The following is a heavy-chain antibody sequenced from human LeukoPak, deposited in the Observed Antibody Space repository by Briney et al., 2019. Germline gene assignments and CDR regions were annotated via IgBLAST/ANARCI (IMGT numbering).Heavy chain of an antibody. Sequence: SVKVSCKASGGTFSSYAISWVRQAPGQGFEWMGRIIPILGIANYAQKFQGRVTITADKSTSTAYMELSSLRSEDTAVYYCATESSGWYVPIDYWGQGTLVTVSS. CDR3: ATESSGWYVPIDY. CDR1: GGTFSSYA. V-gene: IGHV1-69*04. CDR2: IIPILGIA. D-gene: IGHD6-19*01. J-gene: IGHJ4*02.